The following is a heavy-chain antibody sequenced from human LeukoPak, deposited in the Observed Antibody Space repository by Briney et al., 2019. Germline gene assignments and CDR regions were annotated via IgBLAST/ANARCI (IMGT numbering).Heavy chain of an antibody. CDR3: AKLGYGFDY. CDR2: ISYNGIDE. D-gene: IGHD2-15*01. Sequence: GGSLRLSCEVSGFTFRDYSIHWFRQAPGGGLEWVAHISYNGIDEHYAGSVKGRFTASRDDSKNTAYLLMSGLTTEDTAFYYCAKLGYGFDYWGQGTLVIVSS. V-gene: IGHV3-30*18. J-gene: IGHJ4*02. CDR1: GFTFRDYS.